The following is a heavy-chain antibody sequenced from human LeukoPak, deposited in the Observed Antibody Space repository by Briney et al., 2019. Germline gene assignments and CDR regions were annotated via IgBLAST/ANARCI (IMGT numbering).Heavy chain of an antibody. Sequence: GASVKVSCKASGYTFTGYYMHWVRQAPGQGLEWMGWINPNSGGTNYAQKFQGRVTITRDTSISTAYMELSRLRSDDTAVYYCAGGGAAGSWYMGGYYYMDVWGKGTTVTVSS. D-gene: IGHD6-13*01. J-gene: IGHJ6*03. CDR1: GYTFTGYY. CDR2: INPNSGGT. V-gene: IGHV1-2*02. CDR3: AGGGAAGSWYMGGYYYMDV.